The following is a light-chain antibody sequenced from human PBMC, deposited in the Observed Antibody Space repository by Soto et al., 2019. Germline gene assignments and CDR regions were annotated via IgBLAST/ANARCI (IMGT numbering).Light chain of an antibody. J-gene: IGKJ2*01. CDR1: QSVDSSY. Sequence: DIVLTQSPGALSLSPGERATLSCRASQSVDSSYLAWYQQKPGQAPRLLIYGATNRATGIPVRFSGSGSGTDFTLTISRLEPDDSAVYYCQQYGSSKYTFGQGTQLEIK. CDR2: GAT. CDR3: QQYGSSKYT. V-gene: IGKV3-20*01.